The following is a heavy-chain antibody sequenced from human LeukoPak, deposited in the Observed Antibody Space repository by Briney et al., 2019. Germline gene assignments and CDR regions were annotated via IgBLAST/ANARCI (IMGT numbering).Heavy chain of an antibody. CDR3: ARRDWVSGAVRAFDI. CDR2: ISNDSADK. J-gene: IGHJ3*02. V-gene: IGHV3-11*04. Sequence: KPGGSLRLSCVGSGFMLSDYYMSWIRQAPGKGLEWVSYISNDSADKYYVDSVRGRFTISRDNAKKSMYLQMSGLRGEDTAAYYCARRDWVSGAVRAFDIWGQGTMVTVSS. D-gene: IGHD3-3*01. CDR1: GFMLSDYY.